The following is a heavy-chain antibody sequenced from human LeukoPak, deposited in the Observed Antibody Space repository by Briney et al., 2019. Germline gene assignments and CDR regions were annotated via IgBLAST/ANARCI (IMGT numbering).Heavy chain of an antibody. V-gene: IGHV3-7*01. J-gene: IGHJ4*02. CDR1: GFTFSNYW. CDR3: ARGSVTMI. CDR2: IKQDGSEK. D-gene: IGHD3-22*01. Sequence: GGSLRLSCAASGFTFSNYWMTWVRQAPGKGLEWVANIKQDGSEKYYVDSVKGRFTISRDNAENSLYLQMNSLRAEDTAVYYCARGSVTMIWGQGILVTVSS.